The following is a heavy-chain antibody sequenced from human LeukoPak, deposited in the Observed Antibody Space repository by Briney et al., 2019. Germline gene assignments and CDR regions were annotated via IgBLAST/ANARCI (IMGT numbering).Heavy chain of an antibody. CDR3: ARGGVSGSYHNYVDFDY. D-gene: IGHD1-26*01. V-gene: IGHV1-8*03. CDR1: GYTFTTYN. Sequence: ASVKVSCKASGYTFTTYNIDWVRQATGQGLEWMGWMNPDSGNTEYAQKFQGRVTITRDTSISTAYMELSSLTSEDTAVYYCARGGVSGSYHNYVDFDYWGQGTLVTVSS. J-gene: IGHJ4*02. CDR2: MNPDSGNT.